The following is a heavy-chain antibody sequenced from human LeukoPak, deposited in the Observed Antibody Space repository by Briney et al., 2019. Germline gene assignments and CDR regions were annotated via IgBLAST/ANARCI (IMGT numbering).Heavy chain of an antibody. CDR2: ISGSGGST. D-gene: IGHD5-18*01. Sequence: GASLRLSCAASGFTFSSYAMSWVRQAPGEGLEWVSAISGSGGSTYYADSVKGRFTISRDNSKNTLYLQMNSLRAEDTAVYYCAKDQKSGVDTAMASWGQGTLVTVSS. CDR1: GFTFSSYA. CDR3: AKDQKSGVDTAMAS. V-gene: IGHV3-23*01. J-gene: IGHJ4*02.